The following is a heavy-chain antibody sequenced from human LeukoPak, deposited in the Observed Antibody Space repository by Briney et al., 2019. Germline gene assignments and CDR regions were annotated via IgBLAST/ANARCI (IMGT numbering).Heavy chain of an antibody. J-gene: IGHJ4*02. D-gene: IGHD5-24*01. V-gene: IGHV4-59*01. Sequence: SETLSLTCTVSGGSISSYYWSWIRQPPGKGLEWIGYIYNSGSTNYSPSLKSRVSISVDTPKNQFSLRLSSVTAADTAVYYCARPSRDGYRYTFDYWGQGILVTISS. CDR1: GGSISSYY. CDR2: IYNSGST. CDR3: ARPSRDGYRYTFDY.